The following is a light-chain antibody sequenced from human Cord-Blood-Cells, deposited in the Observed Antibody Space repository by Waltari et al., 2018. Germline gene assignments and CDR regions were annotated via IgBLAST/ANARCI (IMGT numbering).Light chain of an antibody. CDR1: QAVSSY. J-gene: IGKJ4*01. CDR2: AAS. Sequence: EIVLTQSPATLPLSPEERATVSRRARQAVSSYVAWYQQKPGQAPRLLIYAASKRATGILSRFSGSGSARDYTLTISSLEPEDFAVYYCQQRRNLPLTFGGGTKVEIK. V-gene: IGKV3-11*02. CDR3: QQRRNLPLT.